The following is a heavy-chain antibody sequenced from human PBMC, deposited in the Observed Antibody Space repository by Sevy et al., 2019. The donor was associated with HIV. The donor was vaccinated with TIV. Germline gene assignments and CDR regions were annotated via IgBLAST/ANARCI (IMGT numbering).Heavy chain of an antibody. CDR3: TRVDYYDTSGSHY. V-gene: IGHV3-21*01. D-gene: IGHD3-22*01. J-gene: IGHJ4*02. CDR1: GFTFRDYS. Sequence: GGSLRLSCEASGFTFRDYSMNWVRQAPGKGLEWVSSISSGSSYKKYGASVKGRFTISRDNAKNSLYLQLNSLRAEDTAVYYCTRVDYYDTSGSHYWGQGTLVTVSS. CDR2: ISSGSSYK.